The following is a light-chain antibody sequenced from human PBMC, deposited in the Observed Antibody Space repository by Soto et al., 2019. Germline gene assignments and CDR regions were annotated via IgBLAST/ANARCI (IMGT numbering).Light chain of an antibody. V-gene: IGKV3-11*01. CDR3: QQRSNWPPIT. CDR1: QSVKTF. Sequence: EICLTQYPATLSLSPGEGATLSCRASQSVKTFLVWYQQRPGQPPRLLIHDASHRAAGIPARFSGSGFGTDFTLTISSLQPADAAAYYCQQRSNWPPITFGQGTRLEIK. CDR2: DAS. J-gene: IGKJ5*01.